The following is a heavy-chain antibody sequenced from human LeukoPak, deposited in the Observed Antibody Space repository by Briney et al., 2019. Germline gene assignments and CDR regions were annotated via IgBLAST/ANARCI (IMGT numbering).Heavy chain of an antibody. D-gene: IGHD2-15*01. Sequence: GGSLRLSCAASGFTVSSNYMSWVRQAPGKELEWVSVIYSGGSTYYADSVKGRFTISRHNSKNTLYLQMNSLRAEDTAVYYCARDGFHCSGGSCYESDYWGQGTLVTVSS. CDR3: ARDGFHCSGGSCYESDY. CDR1: GFTVSSNY. CDR2: IYSGGST. J-gene: IGHJ4*02. V-gene: IGHV3-53*04.